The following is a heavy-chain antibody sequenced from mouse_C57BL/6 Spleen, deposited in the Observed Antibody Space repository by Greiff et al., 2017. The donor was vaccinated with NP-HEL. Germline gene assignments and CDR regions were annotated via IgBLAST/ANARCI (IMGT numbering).Heavy chain of an antibody. Sequence: QVQLQQPGAELVRPGSSVKLSCKASGYTFTSYWMHWVKQRPIQGLEWIGNIDPSDSETHYNQKFKDKATLTVDKSSSTAYMQLSSLTSEDSAVYYCAREGLRSLTGYFDVWGTGTTVTVSS. CDR1: GYTFTSYW. D-gene: IGHD1-1*01. CDR3: AREGLRSLTGYFDV. CDR2: IDPSDSET. J-gene: IGHJ1*03. V-gene: IGHV1-52*01.